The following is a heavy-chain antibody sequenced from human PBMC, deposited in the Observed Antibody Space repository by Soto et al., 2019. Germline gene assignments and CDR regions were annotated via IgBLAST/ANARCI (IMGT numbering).Heavy chain of an antibody. CDR1: GYTLTGYY. CDR3: VPVGITPAGMDV. J-gene: IGHJ6*02. Sequence: GASVKVSCKASGYTLTGYYIHWVRQAPGQGLEWMGWINPDSGVTNYAQKLQGRVTLTRDTSTSTAYMEVSSLRSDDTAVYYCVPVGITPAGMDVWGQGTTVTVSS. V-gene: IGHV1-2*02. CDR2: INPDSGVT. D-gene: IGHD1-26*01.